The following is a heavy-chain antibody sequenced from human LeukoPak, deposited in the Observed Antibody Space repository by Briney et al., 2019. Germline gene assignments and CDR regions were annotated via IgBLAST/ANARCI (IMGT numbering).Heavy chain of an antibody. CDR3: AKGKVNLDY. Sequence: GGSLRLSCAASGFTFSNYGMDWVRQAPGKGLEWVSGIGGRGDRTYFADSVKGRFAISRDNSKDTMYLQMSSLRAEDTAIYYCAKGKVNLDYWGQGTLVTVSS. J-gene: IGHJ4*02. CDR2: IGGRGDRT. V-gene: IGHV3-23*01. CDR1: GFTFSNYG. D-gene: IGHD1-14*01.